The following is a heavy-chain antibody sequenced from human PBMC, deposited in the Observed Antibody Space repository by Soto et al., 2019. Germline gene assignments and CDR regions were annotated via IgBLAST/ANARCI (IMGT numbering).Heavy chain of an antibody. CDR3: ARDFGRRLPPGYGMHV. CDR2: ISYDGSNK. D-gene: IGHD3-10*01. Sequence: GGSLRLSCAASGFTFSSYAMHWVRQAPGKGLEWVAVISYDGSNKYYADSVKGRFTISRDNSKNTLYLQMNSLRAEDTAVYYCARDFGRRLPPGYGMHVWGQGTLLTVSS. CDR1: GFTFSSYA. V-gene: IGHV3-30-3*01. J-gene: IGHJ6*02.